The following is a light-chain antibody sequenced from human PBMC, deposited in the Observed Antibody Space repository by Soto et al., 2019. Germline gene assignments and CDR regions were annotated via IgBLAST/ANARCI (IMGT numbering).Light chain of an antibody. CDR2: EVS. CDR1: SSDVGSYNL. J-gene: IGLJ1*01. V-gene: IGLV2-23*02. Sequence: QSALTQPASVSGSPGQSISISCTGTSSDVGSYNLVSWYQQHPGKAPKVMIYEVSKRPSGVSNRFSGSKSGNTASLTISGLQAEDEADYYSCSSGGSYVFGPGTKLTVL. CDR3: CSSGGSYV.